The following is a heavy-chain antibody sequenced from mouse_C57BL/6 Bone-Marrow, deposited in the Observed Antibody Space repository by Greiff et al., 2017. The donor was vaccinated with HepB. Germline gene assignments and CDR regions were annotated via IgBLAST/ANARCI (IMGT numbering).Heavy chain of an antibody. CDR3: ARSGYDLIFDY. J-gene: IGHJ2*01. V-gene: IGHV1-19*01. Sequence: VQLQQSGPVLVKPGASVKMSCKASGYTFTDYYMNWVKQSHGKSLEWIGVINPYNGGTSYNQKFKGKATLTVDKSSSTAYMELNSLTSEDSAVYYCARSGYDLIFDYWGQGTTFTVSS. CDR2: INPYNGGT. CDR1: GYTFTDYY. D-gene: IGHD2-3*01.